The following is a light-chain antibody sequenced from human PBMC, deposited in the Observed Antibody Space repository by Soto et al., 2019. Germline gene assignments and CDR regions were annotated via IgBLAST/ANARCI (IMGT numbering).Light chain of an antibody. Sequence: IQLAHSRSSLSASVGESVSLTCRASQSISSYLNWYQQKPGKAPKLLIYDASILESGVPSRFSGSGSGTEFTLTISSLQPDDFATYYCQQYNSYRTFGQGTKVDI. CDR1: QSISSY. CDR2: DAS. V-gene: IGKV1-13*02. J-gene: IGKJ1*01. CDR3: QQYNSYRT.